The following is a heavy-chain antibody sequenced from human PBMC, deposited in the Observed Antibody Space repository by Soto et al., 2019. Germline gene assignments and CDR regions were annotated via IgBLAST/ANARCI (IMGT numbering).Heavy chain of an antibody. CDR3: ARVSGSGSYYNRIYYYGMDV. J-gene: IGHJ6*02. CDR2: INSNGGVT. V-gene: IGHV3-64*04. CDR1: GFTFSSYA. D-gene: IGHD3-10*01. Sequence: GGSLRLSCSASGFTFSSYAMYWVRQAPGKGLEYVSAINSNGGVTYYADSVKGRFTISRDNSKNTLYLQMNSLRAEDTAVYYCARVSGSGSYYNRIYYYGMDVWGQGTTVTVSS.